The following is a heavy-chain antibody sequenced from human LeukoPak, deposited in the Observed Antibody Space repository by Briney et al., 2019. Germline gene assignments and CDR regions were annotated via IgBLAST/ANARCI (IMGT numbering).Heavy chain of an antibody. CDR3: ARVPIYSLYMDV. Sequence: GGSLRLSCAASGFTFSSYSMNWVRQAPGKGLEWVSSISSSSSYIYYADSVKGRFTISRDNAKNSLYLQMNSLRAEDTAVYYCARVPIYSLYMDVWGKGTTVTVSS. CDR1: GFTFSSYS. V-gene: IGHV3-21*01. D-gene: IGHD5-18*01. CDR2: ISSSSSYI. J-gene: IGHJ6*03.